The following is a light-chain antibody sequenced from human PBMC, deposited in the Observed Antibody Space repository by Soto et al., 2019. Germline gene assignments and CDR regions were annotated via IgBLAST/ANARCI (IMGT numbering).Light chain of an antibody. Sequence: QSALTQPRSVSGSPGQSVTISCTGTSIDVGGSGFVSWYQQHPDKAPKLMIYVVTQRPSGVPDRFSGSKSGNTASLTISGLQAEDEADYYCCSYTATHTYIFGTGTQLTVL. J-gene: IGLJ1*01. V-gene: IGLV2-11*01. CDR3: CSYTATHTYI. CDR2: VVT. CDR1: SIDVGGSGF.